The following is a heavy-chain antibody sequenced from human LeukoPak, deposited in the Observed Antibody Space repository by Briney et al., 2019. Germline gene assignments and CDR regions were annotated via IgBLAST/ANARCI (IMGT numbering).Heavy chain of an antibody. CDR1: GGSVINTNW. D-gene: IGHD3-3*01. V-gene: IGHV4-4*02. J-gene: IGHJ4*02. CDR2: VHLDERT. Sequence: ASETLPLTCGVSGGSVINTNWWTWVRPPPGKGLDGIGEVHLDERTNYNPSLESRLTMSVDVSENQVSLKLTSVTAADTAVYYCAREGGFYRPLDYSGQGTLVTVSS. CDR3: AREGGFYRPLDY.